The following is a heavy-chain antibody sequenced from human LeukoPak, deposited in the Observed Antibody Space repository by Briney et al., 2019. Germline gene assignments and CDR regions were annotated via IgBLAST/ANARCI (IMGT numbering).Heavy chain of an antibody. CDR3: AKDSSVPYGITD. CDR1: GFTFSKYA. Sequence: GGSLRLSCAASGFTFSKYAMSGVRQAPGKGLEWVSAISGSDGNTFYADSVKGRFTISSDNSKNTLSLQMNSLRAEDTALYYCAKDSSVPYGITDWGQGTLVTVSS. CDR2: ISGSDGNT. D-gene: IGHD4-17*01. V-gene: IGHV3-23*01. J-gene: IGHJ4*02.